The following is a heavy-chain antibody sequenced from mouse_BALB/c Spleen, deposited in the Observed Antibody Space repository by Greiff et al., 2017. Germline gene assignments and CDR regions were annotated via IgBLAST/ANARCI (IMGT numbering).Heavy chain of an antibody. CDR3: ARGEPNYYGSRSYAMDY. D-gene: IGHD1-1*01. CDR2: INPNNGGT. V-gene: IGHV1-18*01. CDR1: GYTFTDYN. Sequence: EVQLVESGPELVKPGASVKIPCKASGYTFTDYNMDWVKQSHGKSLEWIGDINPNNGGTIYNQKFKGKATLTVDKSSSTAYMELRSLTSEDTAVYYCARGEPNYYGSRSYAMDYWGQGTSVTVSS. J-gene: IGHJ4*01.